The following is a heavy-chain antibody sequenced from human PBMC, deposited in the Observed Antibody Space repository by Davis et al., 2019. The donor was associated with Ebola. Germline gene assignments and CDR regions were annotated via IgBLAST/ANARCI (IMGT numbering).Heavy chain of an antibody. D-gene: IGHD6-13*01. CDR1: GYSFISYG. Sequence: AASVKVSCKAFGYSFISYGITWVRQAPGQGLEWMGWISAYNGNTNYAQKLQGRVTMTTDKSTSTAYMELSSLRSEDTAVYYCARVPGQQLSDYGMDVWGQGTTVTVSS. CDR3: ARVPGQQLSDYGMDV. CDR2: ISAYNGNT. V-gene: IGHV1-18*01. J-gene: IGHJ6*02.